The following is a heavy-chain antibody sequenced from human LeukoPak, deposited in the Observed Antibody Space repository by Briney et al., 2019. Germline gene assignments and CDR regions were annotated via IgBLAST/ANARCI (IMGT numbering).Heavy chain of an antibody. Sequence: SEALAVPCIVSAGPICYYHWSWIRQPAGKRLELIGHMFAGGTSTYNPSLKSRATIFLNTSKNQFSLKVTSVTDADTAIYYCARAYSGSYYDQWGQGTLATVSA. CDR2: MFAGGTS. J-gene: IGHJ4*02. CDR1: AGPICYYH. D-gene: IGHD1-26*01. V-gene: IGHV4-4*07. CDR3: ARAYSGSYYDQ.